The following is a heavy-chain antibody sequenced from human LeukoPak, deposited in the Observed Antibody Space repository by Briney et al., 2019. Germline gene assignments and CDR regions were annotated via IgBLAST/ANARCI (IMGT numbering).Heavy chain of an antibody. Sequence: GGSLRLSCAASGFTFSDYYMNWVRQAPGKGLEWVSSISSSSTIYYADSVKGRFTISRDNAKNSLYLQMNSLRAEDTALYYCAKDRNSIAAALFDYWGQGTLVTVSS. CDR2: ISSSSTI. D-gene: IGHD6-13*01. CDR3: AKDRNSIAAALFDY. J-gene: IGHJ4*02. CDR1: GFTFSDYY. V-gene: IGHV3-69-1*01.